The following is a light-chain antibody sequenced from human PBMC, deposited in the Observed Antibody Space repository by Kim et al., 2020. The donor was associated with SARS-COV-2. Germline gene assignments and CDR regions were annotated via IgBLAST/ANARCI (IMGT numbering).Light chain of an antibody. V-gene: IGKV3-11*01. CDR3: QHRSNWPWT. Sequence: LSPGERVTLSCRASQSVSSYLAWYQQKPGQAPRLLIYEASNRATGIPARFSGSGSGTDFTLTISNLEPEDFAVYYCQHRSNWPWTFGQGTKVDIK. CDR1: QSVSSY. J-gene: IGKJ1*01. CDR2: EAS.